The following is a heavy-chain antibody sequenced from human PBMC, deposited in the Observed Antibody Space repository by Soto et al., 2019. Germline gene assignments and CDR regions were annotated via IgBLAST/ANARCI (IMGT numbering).Heavy chain of an antibody. D-gene: IGHD2-15*01. CDR2: VIPIFGRP. CDR1: GGTFSTYA. Sequence: QVQLVQSGAEVQKPGSSVKVSCKAPGGTFSTYAIIWVRQAPGQGLEWMGGVIPIFGRPKYAQKFQGRVTITADESTSTGYMELRSLRSEDTAVYYCARSQGGSSSLDIYYYYYYGMDVWGQGTTVTVSS. J-gene: IGHJ6*02. V-gene: IGHV1-69*01. CDR3: ARSQGGSSSLDIYYYYYYGMDV.